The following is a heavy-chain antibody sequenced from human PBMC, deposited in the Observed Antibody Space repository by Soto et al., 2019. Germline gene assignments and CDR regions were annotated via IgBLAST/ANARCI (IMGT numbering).Heavy chain of an antibody. Sequence: EVQLVQSGAEVKKPGESMKISCKGSGYSFSSYWIGWVRQMPGKGLELMGIIFPGDSDTRYNPSFQDQVTISADKSINTAYLQWNSLKASDSAIYYCARLRNWNYASGMDVWGLGTTVTVSS. J-gene: IGHJ6*02. CDR3: ARLRNWNYASGMDV. D-gene: IGHD1-7*01. CDR2: IFPGDSDT. V-gene: IGHV5-51*01. CDR1: GYSFSSYW.